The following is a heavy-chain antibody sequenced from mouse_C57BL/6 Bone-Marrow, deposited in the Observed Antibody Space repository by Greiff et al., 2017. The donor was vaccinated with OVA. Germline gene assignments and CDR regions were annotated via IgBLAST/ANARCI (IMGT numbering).Heavy chain of an antibody. CDR3: ARHEEGIYGSSYGYWYFDV. Sequence: QVQLKQSGAELVKPGASVKLSCKASGYTFTEYTIHWVKQRSGQGLEWIGWFYPGSGSIKYNEKFKDKATLTADKSSSTVYMELSRLTSEDSAVYFCARHEEGIYGSSYGYWYFDVWGTGTTVTVSS. J-gene: IGHJ1*03. D-gene: IGHD1-1*01. CDR1: GYTFTEYT. CDR2: FYPGSGSI. V-gene: IGHV1-62-2*01.